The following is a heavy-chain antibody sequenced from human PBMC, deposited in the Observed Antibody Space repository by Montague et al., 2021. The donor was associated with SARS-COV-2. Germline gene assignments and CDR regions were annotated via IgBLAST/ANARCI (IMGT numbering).Heavy chain of an antibody. CDR2: ITGSGGGT. J-gene: IGHJ4*02. Sequence: SLRLPCAASGFTFSSYAMSWVRQAPGKGLEWVSAITGSGGGTYYAGSVKGRFTISKDNSKNMLYLQMNSLRAEDTAVYYCAKDQVYSGSYFADWGQGTLVTVSS. D-gene: IGHD1-26*01. CDR3: AKDQVYSGSYFAD. V-gene: IGHV3-23*01. CDR1: GFTFSSYA.